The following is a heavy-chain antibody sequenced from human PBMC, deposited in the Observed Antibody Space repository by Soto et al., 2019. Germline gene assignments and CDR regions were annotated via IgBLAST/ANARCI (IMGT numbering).Heavy chain of an antibody. V-gene: IGHV1-18*01. J-gene: IGHJ4*02. D-gene: IGHD6-13*01. CDR1: GYTFNNYG. Sequence: QVQLVQSGAELKKPGASVKVSCKASGYTFNNYGIGWVRQAPGQGLEWMGWISVYNGYANYAQKFQGRIIMTADKSTSTAYMELRSLRSDDTAIYYCAKNITRWYDYWGQGSLVTVSS. CDR3: AKNITRWYDY. CDR2: ISVYNGYA.